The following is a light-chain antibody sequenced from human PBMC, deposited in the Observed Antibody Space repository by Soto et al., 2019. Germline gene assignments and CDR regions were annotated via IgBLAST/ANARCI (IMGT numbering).Light chain of an antibody. CDR1: QTISSW. V-gene: IGKV1-5*03. Sequence: DIQMTQSPSTLSGSVGDRVTITCRASQTISSWLAWYQQKPGKAPKLLIYKASTLKSGVPSRFSGSGSGTEFTLTISSLQPDDFATYYCRHYNSYSEAFGQGTKVDI. CDR3: RHYNSYSEA. J-gene: IGKJ1*01. CDR2: KAS.